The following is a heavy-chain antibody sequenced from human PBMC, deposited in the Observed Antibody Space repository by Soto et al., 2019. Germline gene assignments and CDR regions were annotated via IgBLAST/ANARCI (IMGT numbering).Heavy chain of an antibody. CDR1: GFTFSSYG. Sequence: QVQLVESGGGVVQPGRSLRLSCAASGFTFSSYGMHWVRQAPGKGLEWVAVISYDGSNKYYADSVKGRFTISRDNSKNTLYLQMNSLRAEDTAVYYCAKGGSYHRSAFDIWGQGTMVTVSS. CDR2: ISYDGSNK. D-gene: IGHD1-26*01. V-gene: IGHV3-30*18. J-gene: IGHJ3*02. CDR3: AKGGSYHRSAFDI.